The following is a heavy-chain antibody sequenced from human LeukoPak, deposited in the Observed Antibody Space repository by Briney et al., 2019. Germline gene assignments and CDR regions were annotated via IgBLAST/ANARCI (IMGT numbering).Heavy chain of an antibody. D-gene: IGHD6-13*01. J-gene: IGHJ5*02. Sequence: GGSLRLSCAASGFTFSDYYMSWIRQAPGKGLEWVSYISSSSSYANYADSVKGRFTISRDNAKNSLYLQMNSLRAEDTAVYYCARVRGAAAGRFDPWGQGTLVTVSS. V-gene: IGHV3-11*05. CDR1: GFTFSDYY. CDR3: ARVRGAAAGRFDP. CDR2: ISSSSSYA.